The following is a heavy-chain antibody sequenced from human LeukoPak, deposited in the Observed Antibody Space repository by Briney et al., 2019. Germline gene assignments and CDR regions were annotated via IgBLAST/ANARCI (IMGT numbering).Heavy chain of an antibody. V-gene: IGHV1-18*01. D-gene: IGHD3-16*02. CDR1: GYTFSSYA. J-gene: IGHJ3*02. CDR2: ISAYNGTT. Sequence: ASVKVSCKGSGYTFSSYAMHWVRQAPGQGLEWMGWISAYNGTTNYAQKLQGRVTMTTDTSTSTAYMELRSLRSDDTAVYYCARLYIDAFDIWGQGTMVTVSS. CDR3: ARLYIDAFDI.